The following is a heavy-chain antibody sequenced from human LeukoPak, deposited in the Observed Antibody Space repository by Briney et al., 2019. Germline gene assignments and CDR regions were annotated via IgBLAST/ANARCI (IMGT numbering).Heavy chain of an antibody. V-gene: IGHV1-8*01. CDR1: GYTFTSYD. D-gene: IGHD3-9*01. Sequence: ASVKVSCKASGYTFTSYDINWVRQATGQGLEWMGWMNPNSGNTGYAQKFQGRVTMTRNTSISTAYMELSSPRSEDTAVYYCARYGDILTNMDVWGKGTTVTVSS. CDR2: MNPNSGNT. J-gene: IGHJ6*03. CDR3: ARYGDILTNMDV.